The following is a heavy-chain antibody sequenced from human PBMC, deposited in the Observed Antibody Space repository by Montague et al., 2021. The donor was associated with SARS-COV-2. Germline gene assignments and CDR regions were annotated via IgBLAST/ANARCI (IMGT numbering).Heavy chain of an antibody. D-gene: IGHD3-3*01. V-gene: IGHV4-39*01. CDR2: QYYSGST. CDR1: GASISSRSYY. CDR3: ATLPSSITIFGVVQGYYFDD. Sequence: SETLSLTCTVSGASISSRSYYWGWLRQPPGQGPEWIVFQYYSGSTYYNPTLKSRVTISGATSKNLFSLKLSSVTAADTAVYYCATLPSSITIFGVVQGYYFDDWGQGTLVTVSS. J-gene: IGHJ4*02.